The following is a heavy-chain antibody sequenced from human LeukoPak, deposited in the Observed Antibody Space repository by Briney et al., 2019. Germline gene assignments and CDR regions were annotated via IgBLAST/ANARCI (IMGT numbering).Heavy chain of an antibody. CDR3: ATWVFLGESGYYDY. V-gene: IGHV3-23*01. CDR2: ITRSGGT. Sequence: GGSLRLSLPPSGFTFSTYAVTWVRQAPGKGLEWVSIITRSGGTYYADSVKGRFTISRDNSKNTLYLQMNSLRAEDTAVYYCATWVFLGESGYYDYWGQGTLVTVSS. J-gene: IGHJ4*02. D-gene: IGHD3-10*01. CDR1: GFTFSTYA.